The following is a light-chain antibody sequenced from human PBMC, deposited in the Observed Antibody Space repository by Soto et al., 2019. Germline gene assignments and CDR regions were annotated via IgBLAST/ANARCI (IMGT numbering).Light chain of an antibody. Sequence: EIVMTQSPATLSVSQGERATLSCRASQSVSSNLAWYQKKPGQAPRLLIYGASTRATGIPVRFSGSGSGTEFTLTISSLQSEDFAVYYCQQYNNWQTFGQGTKVDIK. CDR3: QQYNNWQT. J-gene: IGKJ1*01. CDR2: GAS. CDR1: QSVSSN. V-gene: IGKV3-15*01.